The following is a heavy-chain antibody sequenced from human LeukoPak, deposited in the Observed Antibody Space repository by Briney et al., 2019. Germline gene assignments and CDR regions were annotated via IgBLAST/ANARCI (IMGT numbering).Heavy chain of an antibody. V-gene: IGHV4-34*01. CDR2: INHSGST. D-gene: IGHD3-22*01. J-gene: IGHJ4*02. CDR1: GGSFSGYY. CDR3: ARERGYDSSGYYLDY. Sequence: TSETLSLTCAVYGGSFSGYYWSWLRHPPGKGLEWIGEINHSGSTNYNPSLKRRVTISVDTSKNQFSLKLSSVTAADTAVYYCARERGYDSSGYYLDYWGQGTLVTVSS.